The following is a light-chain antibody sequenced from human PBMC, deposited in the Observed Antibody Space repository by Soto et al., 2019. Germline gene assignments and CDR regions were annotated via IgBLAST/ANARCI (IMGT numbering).Light chain of an antibody. CDR2: DSS. CDR1: QSVSSH. V-gene: IGKV3-15*01. J-gene: IGKJ1*01. CDR3: QQFGDWPS. Sequence: EIRMTQSPAILSVSPGESATLSCRASQSVSSHVVWYQQKPGQAPRLLISDSSTTGSPARFSGSGSGTEFTLTISSLQSDDSAIYYCQQFGDWPSFGLGTKVDIK.